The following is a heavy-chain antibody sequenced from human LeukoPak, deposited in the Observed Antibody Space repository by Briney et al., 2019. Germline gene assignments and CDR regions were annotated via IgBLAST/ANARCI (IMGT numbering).Heavy chain of an antibody. Sequence: ASVKVSCKASGYTFTSYAMNWVRQAPGQGLEWMGWINTNTGNPTYAQGFTGRFVFSLDTSVSTAYLQISSLKAEDTAVYYCARGIAAAGTKDSIYYFDFWGQGTLVTVSS. V-gene: IGHV7-4-1*02. CDR1: GYTFTSYA. D-gene: IGHD6-13*01. J-gene: IGHJ4*02. CDR3: ARGIAAAGTKDSIYYFDF. CDR2: INTNTGNP.